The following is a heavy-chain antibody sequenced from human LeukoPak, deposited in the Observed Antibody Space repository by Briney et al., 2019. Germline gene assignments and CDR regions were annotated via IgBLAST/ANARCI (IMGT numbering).Heavy chain of an antibody. CDR2: IGSGSAGTT. J-gene: IGHJ6*02. CDR3: AKNCDSPMGVPYAMDV. Sequence: PGGSLRLSCAASGFTFSAYAMRWVRQAAGKGLEWVAAIGSGSAGTTIYAESVKGRFTISRDDSENTLYLEMSSLRGDDSAVYYCAKNCDSPMGVPYAMDVWGRGTTVTVSS. V-gene: IGHV3-23*01. CDR1: GFTFSAYA. D-gene: IGHD2-21*02.